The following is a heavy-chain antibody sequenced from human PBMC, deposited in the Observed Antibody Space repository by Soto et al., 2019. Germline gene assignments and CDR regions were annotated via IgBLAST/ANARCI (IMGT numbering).Heavy chain of an antibody. CDR1: GYTFTSYG. V-gene: IGHV1-18*04. D-gene: IGHD6-13*01. CDR3: ARVDSSSWPIWYYYYYGMDV. Sequence: ASVKVSCKASGYTFTSYGISWVRQAPGQGLEWMGWISAYNGNTNYAQKLQGRVTMTTDTSTSTAYMELRSLRSDDTAVYYRARVDSSSWPIWYYYYYGMDVWGQGTTVTVSS. CDR2: ISAYNGNT. J-gene: IGHJ6*02.